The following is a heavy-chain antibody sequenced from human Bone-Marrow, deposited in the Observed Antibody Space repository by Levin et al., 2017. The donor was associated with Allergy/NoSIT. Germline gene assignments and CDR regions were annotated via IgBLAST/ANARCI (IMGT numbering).Heavy chain of an antibody. J-gene: IGHJ3*02. Sequence: LSLTCAASGFTFRRPAVHWVRQAPGKGLEWVAVISYDGNKKYYADSVKGRFSMSRDSSKNTVFLQMDSLRPEDTAVYFCARGSARDYVWGSSIRSGPLDIWGQGTMVTVSS. V-gene: IGHV3-30-3*01. CDR1: GFTFRRPA. CDR3: ARGSARDYVWGSSIRSGPLDI. D-gene: IGHD3-16*01. CDR2: ISYDGNKK.